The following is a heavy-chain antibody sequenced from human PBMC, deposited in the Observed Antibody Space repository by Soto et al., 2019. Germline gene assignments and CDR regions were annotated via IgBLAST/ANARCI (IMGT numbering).Heavy chain of an antibody. CDR2: IYSGGST. CDR1: GFTVSSNY. CDR3: ARDPGGYSSSWFYY. Sequence: GGSLRLSCAASGFTVSSNYMSRVRQAPGKGLEWVSVIYSGGSTYYADSVKGRFTISRDNSKNTLYLQMNSLRAEDTAVYYCARDPGGYSSSWFYYWGQGTLVTVSS. V-gene: IGHV3-66*01. J-gene: IGHJ4*02. D-gene: IGHD6-13*01.